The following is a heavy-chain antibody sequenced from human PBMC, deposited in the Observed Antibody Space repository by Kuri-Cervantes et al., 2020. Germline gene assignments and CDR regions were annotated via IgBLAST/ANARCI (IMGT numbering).Heavy chain of an antibody. Sequence: GGSLRLSCAASGFTFDDYAMHWVRQAPGKGLEWVSGISWNSGSIGYADSVKGRFTISRDNAKNSLYLQMNGLRAEDTALYYCAKDIGDYGDGKVDYWGQGTLVTVSS. CDR2: ISWNSGSI. CDR3: AKDIGDYGDGKVDY. V-gene: IGHV3-9*01. D-gene: IGHD4-17*01. CDR1: GFTFDDYA. J-gene: IGHJ4*02.